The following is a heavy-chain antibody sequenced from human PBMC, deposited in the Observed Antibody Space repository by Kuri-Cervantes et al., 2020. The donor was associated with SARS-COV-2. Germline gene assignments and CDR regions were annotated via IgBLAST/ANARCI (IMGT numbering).Heavy chain of an antibody. J-gene: IGHJ4*02. D-gene: IGHD3-10*01. CDR2: IYYSGST. CDR1: GGSVSSGSHY. V-gene: IGHV4-61*01. Sequence: GSLRLSCIVSGGSVSSGSHYWSWIRQPPGKGLEWIGYIYYSGSTKYNPSLKNRVTMSVDTSKNQFSLKLNPVTPADTAVYYCARTLDYYGSGTYCFDYWGQGTLVTVSS. CDR3: ARTLDYYGSGTYCFDY.